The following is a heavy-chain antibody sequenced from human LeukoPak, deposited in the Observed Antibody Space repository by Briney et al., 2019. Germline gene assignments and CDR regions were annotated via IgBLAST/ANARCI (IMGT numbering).Heavy chain of an antibody. Sequence: GGSLRLSCVVSGFTFSSYAMSWVRQAPGKGLEWVSAISGSGDSTYYADSVKGRFTISRDTSKNTVHLQMNSLRAMDTAVYYCAKGVTYGYYFDYWGQGTLVTVSS. CDR1: GFTFSSYA. D-gene: IGHD4-17*01. CDR2: ISGSGDST. CDR3: AKGVTYGYYFDY. V-gene: IGHV3-23*01. J-gene: IGHJ4*02.